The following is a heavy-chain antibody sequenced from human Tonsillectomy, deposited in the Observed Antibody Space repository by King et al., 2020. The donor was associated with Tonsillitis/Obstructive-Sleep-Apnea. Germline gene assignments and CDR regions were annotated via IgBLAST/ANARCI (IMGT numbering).Heavy chain of an antibody. D-gene: IGHD2-8*02. V-gene: IGHV4-59*08. CDR2: INYSGNT. CDR1: SDSISSYY. Sequence: VQLQESGPGLVKPSETLSLTCTISSDSISSYYWSWIRQPPGKGLEWIGYINYSGNTNYNPSLRSRVTISVDTSKNQFSLKLSSVTAADTPVYYCARLLYYDVPMPAVVYYFDYWGQGTLVTVSS. CDR3: ARLLYYDVPMPAVVYYFDY. J-gene: IGHJ4*02.